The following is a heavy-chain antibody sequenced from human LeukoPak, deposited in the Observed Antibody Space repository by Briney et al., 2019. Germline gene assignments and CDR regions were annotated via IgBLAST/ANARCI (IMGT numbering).Heavy chain of an antibody. CDR1: GLTFSSYI. V-gene: IGHV3-23*01. J-gene: IGHJ4*02. CDR2: ISGSGDST. CDR3: AKGTVMVKGYFDY. Sequence: GGSLRLSCAASGLTFSSYIMNWVRQAPGKGLEWVSGISGSGDSTYYADSVKGRFTISRDNSKNTLSLQMNSLRAEDTAVYYCAKGTVMVKGYFDYWGQGTLDTVSS. D-gene: IGHD5-18*01.